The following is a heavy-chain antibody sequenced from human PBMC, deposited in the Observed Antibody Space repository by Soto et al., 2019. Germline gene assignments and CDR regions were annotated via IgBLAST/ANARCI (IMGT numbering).Heavy chain of an antibody. V-gene: IGHV4-59*01. Sequence: SETLSLTCTVSGGSISSYYWSWIRQPPGKGLECIGYIYYSGSTNYNPSLKSRVTISVDTSKNQFSLKLSSVTAADTAVYYCARGWGSGSYPERFDPWGQGTLVTVSS. CDR2: IYYSGST. CDR3: ARGWGSGSYPERFDP. CDR1: GGSISSYY. J-gene: IGHJ5*02. D-gene: IGHD1-26*01.